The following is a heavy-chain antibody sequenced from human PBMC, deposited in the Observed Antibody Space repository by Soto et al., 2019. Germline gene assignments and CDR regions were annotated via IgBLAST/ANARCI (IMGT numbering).Heavy chain of an antibody. D-gene: IGHD1-26*01. CDR1: GFPLEKYG. V-gene: IGHV3-23*01. CDR2: ISGTSDAA. J-gene: IGHJ6*02. Sequence: GGSLRLSCAVSGFPLEKYGMNWVRQAPGKGLEWVSIISGTSDAAYYAESVKGRFTSSRDNSKNTLYLQMNSLRAEDTAVYYCGKYSGSYPVYNGMNVWGQGTTVTVSS. CDR3: GKYSGSYPVYNGMNV.